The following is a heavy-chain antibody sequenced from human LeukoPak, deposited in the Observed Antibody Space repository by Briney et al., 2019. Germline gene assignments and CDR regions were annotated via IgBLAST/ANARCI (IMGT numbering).Heavy chain of an antibody. V-gene: IGHV1-2*02. D-gene: IGHD2/OR15-2a*01. Sequence: GASVKVSCTASGYSFSDYYIHWLRQAPGQGLEWMGWINPKSGGTNYAQNFQGRVTMTRDTSSTTVYMELTRLRSDDTAVYYCARPLGSLKEYWWFDPWDQGTLVTVSS. CDR2: INPKSGGT. CDR3: ARPLGSLKEYWWFDP. J-gene: IGHJ5*02. CDR1: GYSFSDYY.